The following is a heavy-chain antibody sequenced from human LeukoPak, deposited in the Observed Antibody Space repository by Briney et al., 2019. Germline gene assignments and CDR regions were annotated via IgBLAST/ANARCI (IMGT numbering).Heavy chain of an antibody. J-gene: IGHJ4*02. D-gene: IGHD6-13*01. V-gene: IGHV3-7*01. CDR3: ARIGAAVRRLGGAEGQLDADY. CDR1: GFTFGSYW. Sequence: PGGSLRLSCAASGFTFGSYWMSWVRQAPGKGLEWVANIKQDGSETYYVDSVKGRFTISRDNAKNSLFFQMNSLRAEDTAVYYCARIGAAVRRLGGAEGQLDADYWGQGTLVTVSS. CDR2: IKQDGSET.